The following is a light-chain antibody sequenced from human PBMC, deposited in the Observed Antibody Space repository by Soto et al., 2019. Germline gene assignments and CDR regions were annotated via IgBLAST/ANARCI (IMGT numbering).Light chain of an antibody. CDR3: QVWDSSTHVV. CDR2: RDS. Sequence: SYELTQPLSVSVALGQTARITFGGNNIGSKNVHWYQQKPGQAPVLVIYRDSNRPSGIPERFSGSNSGNTATLTISRAQAGDEADYYCQVWDSSTHVVFGGGTKLTVL. CDR1: NIGSKN. V-gene: IGLV3-9*01. J-gene: IGLJ2*01.